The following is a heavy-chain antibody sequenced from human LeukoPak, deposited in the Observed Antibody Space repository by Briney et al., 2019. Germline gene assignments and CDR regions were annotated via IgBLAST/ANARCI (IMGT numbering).Heavy chain of an antibody. J-gene: IGHJ4*02. CDR3: ARVVGSSGYLY. Sequence: ASVKVSCKASRYTFTSYYMHWVRQAAGQGLEWMGIINPSGASISYAQKFQGRVTMTRDTSTSTVYMELSSLRSEDTAVYYCARVVGSSGYLYWGQGTLVTVSS. CDR2: INPSGASI. CDR1: RYTFTSYY. V-gene: IGHV1-46*01. D-gene: IGHD3-22*01.